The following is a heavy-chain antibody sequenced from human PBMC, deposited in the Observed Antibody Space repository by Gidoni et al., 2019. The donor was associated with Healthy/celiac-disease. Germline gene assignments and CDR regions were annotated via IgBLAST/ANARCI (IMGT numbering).Heavy chain of an antibody. CDR1: GFTFSSYA. D-gene: IGHD3-3*01. J-gene: IGHJ5*02. Sequence: GFTFSSYAMHWVRQAPGKGLEWVAVISYDGSNKYYADSVKGRFTISRDNSKNTLYLQMNSLRAEDTAVYYCARAVFLNWFDPWGQGTLVTVSS. CDR2: ISYDGSNK. V-gene: IGHV3-30-3*01. CDR3: ARAVFLNWFDP.